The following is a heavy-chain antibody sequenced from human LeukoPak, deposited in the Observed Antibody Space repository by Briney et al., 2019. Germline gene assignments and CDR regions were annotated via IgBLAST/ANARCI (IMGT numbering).Heavy chain of an antibody. V-gene: IGHV1-2*02. D-gene: IGHD5-24*01. CDR2: INPNSGGT. Sequence: ASVKVSFEASGYTFTGYYIHWVRQAPGQGLEWMGWINPNSGGTNYAQKFQGRVTMTRDTSISAVYMELSRLRSDDTAVYYCARDGRDGYNLVHYWGQGTLVTVSS. J-gene: IGHJ4*02. CDR3: ARDGRDGYNLVHY. CDR1: GYTFTGYY.